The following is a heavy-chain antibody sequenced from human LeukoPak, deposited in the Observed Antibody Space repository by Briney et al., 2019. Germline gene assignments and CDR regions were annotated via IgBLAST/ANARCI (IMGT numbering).Heavy chain of an antibody. V-gene: IGHV4-59*12. CDR2: IYFIGTT. CDR3: ARELGWGSAGSWYFDL. Sequence: PSETLSLTCTVSGGSPSSYYWRWPRPPPGKGLEWIGNIYFIGTTQYNPSLESRVTVSLDTSKNQFSLKLTSVTAADTAVYYCARELGWGSAGSWYFDLWGRGTLVTVSS. CDR1: GGSPSSYY. D-gene: IGHD7-27*01. J-gene: IGHJ2*01.